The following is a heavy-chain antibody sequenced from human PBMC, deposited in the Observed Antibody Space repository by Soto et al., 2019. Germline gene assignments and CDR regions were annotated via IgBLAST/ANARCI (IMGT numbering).Heavy chain of an antibody. CDR3: ARTRIDAFDI. CDR1: GGSISSYY. J-gene: IGHJ3*02. Sequence: QVQLQESGPGLVKPSETLSLTCTVSGGSISSYYWSWIRQPPGKGLEWIGYIYYSGSTNYNPSLKSRVTISVDTSKNQFSLKLSSVTAADTAVYYCARTRIDAFDIWGQGTIVTVSS. D-gene: IGHD2-2*01. V-gene: IGHV4-59*01. CDR2: IYYSGST.